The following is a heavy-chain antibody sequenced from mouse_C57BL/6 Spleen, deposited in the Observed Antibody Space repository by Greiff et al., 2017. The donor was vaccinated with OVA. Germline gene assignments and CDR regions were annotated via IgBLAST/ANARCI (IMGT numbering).Heavy chain of an antibody. CDR1: GFNINDYY. V-gene: IGHV14-1*01. CDR3: TDSSGTYCLDY. Sequence: VQLQQSGAELVRPGASVKLSCTASGFNINDYYMHWVKQRPEQGLEWIGRIDPEDGDTEYAPKFQGKTTMTADTSSNTAYLQLSSLTSADTAVYYCTDSSGTYCLDYWGQGTTLTVSS. D-gene: IGHD3-2*02. J-gene: IGHJ2*01. CDR2: IDPEDGDT.